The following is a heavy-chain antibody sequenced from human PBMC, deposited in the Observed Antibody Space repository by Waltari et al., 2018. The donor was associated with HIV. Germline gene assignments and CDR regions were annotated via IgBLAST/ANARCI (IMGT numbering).Heavy chain of an antibody. CDR2: ISGTGETI. J-gene: IGHJ4*02. D-gene: IGHD5-18*01. CDR1: GFTFKTYG. CDR3: AKGNLWLIFEY. Sequence: EVQLLESGGGLVQPGGSLRLSCAASGFTFKTYGMAWVRQAPGKGLEWVASISGTGETIYYADSVRGRFTISRHNSENTVSLQMTRLRADDTAIYYCAKGNLWLIFEYWGRGSLVTVSS. V-gene: IGHV3-23*01.